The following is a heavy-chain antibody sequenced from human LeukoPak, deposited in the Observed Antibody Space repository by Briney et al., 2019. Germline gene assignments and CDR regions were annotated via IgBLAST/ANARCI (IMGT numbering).Heavy chain of an antibody. CDR1: GFTFSSCA. Sequence: GGSLRLSCAVSGFTFSSCAMSWVRQAPGKGLEWVSALSGGGETTWYADSVKGRFTISRDNSKNTLYLQMNSLRAEDTAVYYCAKKIIGYCSSGSCYFDYWGQGALVTVSS. V-gene: IGHV3-23*01. CDR2: LSGGGETT. J-gene: IGHJ4*02. D-gene: IGHD2-15*01. CDR3: AKKIIGYCSSGSCYFDY.